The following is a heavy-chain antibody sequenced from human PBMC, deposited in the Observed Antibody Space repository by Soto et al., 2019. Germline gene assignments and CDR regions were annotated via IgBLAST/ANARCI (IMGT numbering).Heavy chain of an antibody. CDR1: GLTVNTNY. V-gene: IGHV3-53*01. CDR3: ARVGTSESFFDY. J-gene: IGHJ4*02. Sequence: EVQLVESGGGLIHPGGSLRLSCAASGLTVNTNYMSWVRQSPGKGLEWVSLIESGGSIYYADSVRGRFTISKDDSRNTLYLQMNDLRAEDTAVYFCARVGTSESFFDYWGQGTLVTVSP. CDR2: IESGGSI. D-gene: IGHD7-27*01.